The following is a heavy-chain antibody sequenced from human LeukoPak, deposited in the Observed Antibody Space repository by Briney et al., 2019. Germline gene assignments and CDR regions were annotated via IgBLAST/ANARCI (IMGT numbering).Heavy chain of an antibody. CDR1: GFTFGSYT. V-gene: IGHV3-15*01. CDR2: IKSKTDGGTT. Sequence: GGSLRLSCAVSGFTFGSYTMNWVRQAPGKGLEWVGRIKSKTDGGTTDYAAPVKGRFTISRDDSKNTLYLQMNSLKTEDTAVYYCTTVQSPTQYPWGQGTLVTVSS. J-gene: IGHJ5*02. CDR3: TTVQSPTQYP.